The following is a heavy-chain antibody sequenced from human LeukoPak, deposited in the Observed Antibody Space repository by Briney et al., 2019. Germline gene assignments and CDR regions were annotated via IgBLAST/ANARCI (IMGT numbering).Heavy chain of an antibody. D-gene: IGHD2-2*01. CDR1: GFTFSSYA. CDR3: ARGSRVYCSSTSCYAGETVLRQRSPAGVDY. J-gene: IGHJ4*02. Sequence: GGSLRLSCAASGFTFSSYAMSWVRQAPGKGLEWVSAISGSGGSTYYADSVKGRFTISRDNAKNSLYLQMNSLRAEDTAVYYCARGSRVYCSSTSCYAGETVLRQRSPAGVDYWGQGTLVTVSS. CDR2: ISGSGGST. V-gene: IGHV3-23*01.